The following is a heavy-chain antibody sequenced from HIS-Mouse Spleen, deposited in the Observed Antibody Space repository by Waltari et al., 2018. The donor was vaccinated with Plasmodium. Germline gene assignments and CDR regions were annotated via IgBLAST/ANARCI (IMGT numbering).Heavy chain of an antibody. CDR3: ARTTYSSSSAKYYYYGMDV. D-gene: IGHD6-6*01. Sequence: QVTLRESGPALVKPTQTLTLTCTFSGFSLSPSGMCVTLIRQPPGKALEWLARIDWDDDKYYSTSLKTRLTISKDTSKNQVVLTMTNMDPVDTATYYCARTTYSSSSAKYYYYGMDVWGQGTTVTVSS. V-gene: IGHV2-70*15. CDR2: IDWDDDK. J-gene: IGHJ6*02. CDR1: GFSLSPSGMC.